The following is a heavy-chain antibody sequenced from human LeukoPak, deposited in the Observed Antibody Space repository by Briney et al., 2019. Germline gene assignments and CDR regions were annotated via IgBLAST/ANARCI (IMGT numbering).Heavy chain of an antibody. CDR1: GGTFSSYA. J-gene: IGHJ4*02. CDR3: ATPGRYCSSTSCYGGYFDY. CDR2: LIPIFGTA. V-gene: IGHV1-69*13. D-gene: IGHD2-2*01. Sequence: SVKVSCKASGGTFSSYAISWVRQAPGQGLEWMGGLIPIFGTANYAQKFQGRVTITADESTSTAYMELSSLRSEDTAVYYCATPGRYCSSTSCYGGYFDYWGQGTLVTVSS.